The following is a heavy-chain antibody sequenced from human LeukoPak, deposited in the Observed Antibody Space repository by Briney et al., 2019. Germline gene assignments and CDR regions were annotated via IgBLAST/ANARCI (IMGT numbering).Heavy chain of an antibody. V-gene: IGHV3-23*01. D-gene: IGHD3-3*01. CDR1: GFTFSNYA. Sequence: PGGCLRLSCAASGFTFSNYAMSWVRQEPGKGLEWVSASSGSGDSTYYADSVKGQFTISRDSSMETLYLQMNSLRAEDTATYFCAKRLSFGVAIGDFDYWGQGTLVTVSS. CDR2: SSGSGDST. CDR3: AKRLSFGVAIGDFDY. J-gene: IGHJ4*02.